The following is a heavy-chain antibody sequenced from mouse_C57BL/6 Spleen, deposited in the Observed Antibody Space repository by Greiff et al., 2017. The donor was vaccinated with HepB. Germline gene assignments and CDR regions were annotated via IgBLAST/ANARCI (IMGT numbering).Heavy chain of an antibody. CDR2: ILPGSGST. CDR1: GYTFTGYW. CDR3: ARSWITTLVAPYWYFDV. Sequence: ELSCKATGYTFTGYWIAWVKQRPGHGLEWIGEILPGSGSTNYNEKFKGKATFTADTSSNTAYMQLSSLTTEDSAIYYCARSWITTLVAPYWYFDVWGTGTTVTVSS. V-gene: IGHV1-9*01. D-gene: IGHD1-1*01. J-gene: IGHJ1*03.